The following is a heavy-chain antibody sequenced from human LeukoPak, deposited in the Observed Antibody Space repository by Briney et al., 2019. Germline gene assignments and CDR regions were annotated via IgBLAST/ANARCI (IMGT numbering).Heavy chain of an antibody. J-gene: IGHJ5*02. V-gene: IGHV3-13*01. CDR1: GLTFSSYD. Sequence: GGSLRLSCAASGLTFSSYDMHWVRQPTGKGLEWVSAIGTAGDTYYPDSVKGRFTISREDAKNSLYLQMNNLRAGDTAVYFCARGHMLTGYYNFAWFDPWGQGTLVTVSS. CDR2: IGTAGDT. D-gene: IGHD3-9*01. CDR3: ARGHMLTGYYNFAWFDP.